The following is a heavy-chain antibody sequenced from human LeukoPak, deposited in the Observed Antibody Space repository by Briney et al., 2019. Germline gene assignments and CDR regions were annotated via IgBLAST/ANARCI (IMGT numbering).Heavy chain of an antibody. J-gene: IGHJ4*02. D-gene: IGHD1-26*01. Sequence: PGGSLRLSCAASGFTFSSYSMNWVRQAPGKGLEWVSYISSSSSTIYYADSVKGRFTISRDNAKNSLYLQMNSLRAEDTAVYYCARDPGAGGWTPSVYWGQGTLVT. CDR3: ARDPGAGGWTPSVY. V-gene: IGHV3-48*04. CDR2: ISSSSSTI. CDR1: GFTFSSYS.